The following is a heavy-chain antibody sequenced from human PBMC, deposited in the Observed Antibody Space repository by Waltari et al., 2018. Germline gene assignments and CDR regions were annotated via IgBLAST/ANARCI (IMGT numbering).Heavy chain of an antibody. Sequence: EVQLLESGGGLVQPGGSLRLSCAASGFTFSSYAMSWVRQASGRGLEWVSAISGSGGITYYAASVKGRFTISRDNSKNTLYLQMNSLRAEDTAVYYCASSGYYYNDYWGQGTLVTVSS. CDR1: GFTFSSYA. D-gene: IGHD3-22*01. J-gene: IGHJ4*02. V-gene: IGHV3-23*01. CDR3: ASSGYYYNDY. CDR2: ISGSGGIT.